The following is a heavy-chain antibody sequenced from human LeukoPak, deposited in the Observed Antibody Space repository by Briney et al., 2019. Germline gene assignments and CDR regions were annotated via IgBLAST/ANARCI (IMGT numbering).Heavy chain of an antibody. J-gene: IGHJ4*01. V-gene: IGHV4-39*01. Sequence: SETLSLTCTVSGGSIRTSNYCGAWIRQPPGKGLEWIGNVRYSGNTYLNPSLRSRVTISADTSRSQFSLKLTSVTATDTAVYYCATPRLGIFGETWGHGTLVTVSS. CDR3: ATPRLGIFGET. CDR2: VRYSGNT. D-gene: IGHD3-3*01. CDR1: GGSIRTSNYC.